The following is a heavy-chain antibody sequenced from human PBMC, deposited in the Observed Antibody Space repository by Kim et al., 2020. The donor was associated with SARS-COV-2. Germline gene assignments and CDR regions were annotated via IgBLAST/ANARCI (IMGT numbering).Heavy chain of an antibody. CDR3: ARVKYSGSYLDEVDY. J-gene: IGHJ4*02. Sequence: QKFQGRVTITGDESTSTAYMELSSLRSEDTAVYYCARVKYSGSYLDEVDYWGQGTLVTVSS. V-gene: IGHV1-69*01. D-gene: IGHD1-26*01.